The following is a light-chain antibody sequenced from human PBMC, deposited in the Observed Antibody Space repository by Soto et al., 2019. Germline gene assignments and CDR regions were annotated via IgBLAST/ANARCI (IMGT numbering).Light chain of an antibody. CDR3: QQYKSYSYT. CDR2: DAS. V-gene: IGKV1-5*01. CDR1: ESISNW. Sequence: DIQMTQSPSILSASVGDRVAITCRASESISNWLAWYQQKPGKAPKVLIYDASRLQSGVPERSSGSGSGTEFTLTISSLQADDIATYYCQQYKSYSYTFGQGTNLEI. J-gene: IGKJ2*01.